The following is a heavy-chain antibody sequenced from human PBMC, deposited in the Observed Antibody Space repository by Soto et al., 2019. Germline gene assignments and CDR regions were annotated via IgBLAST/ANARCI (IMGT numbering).Heavy chain of an antibody. J-gene: IGHJ5*02. Sequence: ASVKVSSEASGYTFTSSGISSVRQAPGQGLEWMGWISAYNGNTNYAQKLQGRVTMTTDTSTSTAYMELRSLRSDDTAVYYCAIRYYYDSSGYYYEWFDPWGQGTLVTVS. CDR2: ISAYNGNT. CDR3: AIRYYYDSSGYYYEWFDP. CDR1: GYTFTSSG. D-gene: IGHD3-22*01. V-gene: IGHV1-18*01.